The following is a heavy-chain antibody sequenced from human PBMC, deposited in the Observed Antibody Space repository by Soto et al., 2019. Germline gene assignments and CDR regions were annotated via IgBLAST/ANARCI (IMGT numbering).Heavy chain of an antibody. D-gene: IGHD3-16*02. V-gene: IGHV4-39*01. CDR2: FYYSGST. J-gene: IGHJ6*02. CDR3: ARHGFVDDYVWGSYRSPLGGMDV. CDR1: GGSISGSSYY. Sequence: SETLSLTCTVSGGSISGSSYYWGWIRQPPGKGLEWIGIFYYSGSTYYNPSLKSRVTISVDTSKNQFSLKLCSVTAADTAVYYCARHGFVDDYVWGSYRSPLGGMDVWGQGTTVAVSS.